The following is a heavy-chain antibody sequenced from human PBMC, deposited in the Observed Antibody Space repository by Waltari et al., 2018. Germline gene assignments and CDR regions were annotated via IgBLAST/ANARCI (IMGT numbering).Heavy chain of an antibody. CDR2: IYSGGGT. D-gene: IGHD6-19*01. CDR1: GFNVSSNY. Sequence: EFQLVESGGGLVQPGGSLRLSCVISGFNVSSNYMNWVRQAPGKGLEWVSVIYSGGGTNYADSVKGRFSVSRDNSKNTLFLQMSSLRADDTAVYYCARDYSSWGFDYWGQGTLVTVSP. J-gene: IGHJ4*02. V-gene: IGHV3-53*01. CDR3: ARDYSSWGFDY.